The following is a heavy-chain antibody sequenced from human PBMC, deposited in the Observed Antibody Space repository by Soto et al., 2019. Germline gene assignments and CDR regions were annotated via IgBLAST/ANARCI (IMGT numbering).Heavy chain of an antibody. D-gene: IGHD6-19*01. Sequence: QIQLVQSGAEVKKPGASVKVSCKASGFTFSDYGFSWVRQAPGRVLEWMGWISAFNGESNYTQKSEGRVAITTDAATTTAYIDLRSLTVDDTGVYFSVRDHQWLLPVPLNFDYWGQGTVVTVSS. CDR3: VRDHQWLLPVPLNFDY. V-gene: IGHV1-18*01. J-gene: IGHJ4*02. CDR1: GFTFSDYG. CDR2: ISAFNGES.